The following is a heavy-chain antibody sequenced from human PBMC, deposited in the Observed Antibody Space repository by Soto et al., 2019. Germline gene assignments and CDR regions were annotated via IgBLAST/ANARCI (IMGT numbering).Heavy chain of an antibody. Sequence: EGQVVESGGGFVKPGESLRLSCAASGFTFSNAWMNWVRQAPGKGLEWVGRIKSKTDGGTTDYAAPVQGRISISRDDSKNMLSMQMNNLKTEDTAVSYCTADLRSPARRFDPWGQGTLVTVSS. CDR2: IKSKTDGGTT. CDR3: TADLRSPARRFDP. J-gene: IGHJ5*02. V-gene: IGHV3-15*01. CDR1: GFTFSNAW.